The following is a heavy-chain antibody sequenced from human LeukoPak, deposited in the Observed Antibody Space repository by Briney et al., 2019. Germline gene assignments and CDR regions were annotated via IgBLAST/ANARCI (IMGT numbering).Heavy chain of an antibody. CDR2: IRYDGSNK. V-gene: IGHV3-30*02. J-gene: IGHJ4*02. CDR1: GFTFSSYG. Sequence: PGGSLRLSCAGSGFTFSSYGMHWVRQAPGKGLEWVAFIRYDGSNKYYADSVKGRFTISRDNSKNTLYLQMNSLRAEDTAVYYCVRGAYSSSWLNFDYWGQGTLVTVSS. CDR3: VRGAYSSSWLNFDY. D-gene: IGHD6-13*01.